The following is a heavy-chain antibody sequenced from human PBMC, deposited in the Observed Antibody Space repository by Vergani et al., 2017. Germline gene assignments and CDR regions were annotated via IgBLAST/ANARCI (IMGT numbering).Heavy chain of an antibody. D-gene: IGHD3-3*01. CDR1: GGTFSSYA. Sequence: QVQLVQSGAEVKKPGSSVKVSCKASGGTFSSYAISWVRQAPGQGLEWMGGIIPIFGTANYAQKFQGRVTITADESTSTAYMELSSLRSEDTAVYYCTTGRLLEWLEHDAFDIWGQGTMVTVSS. CDR2: IIPIFGTA. CDR3: TTGRLLEWLEHDAFDI. J-gene: IGHJ3*02. V-gene: IGHV1-69*01.